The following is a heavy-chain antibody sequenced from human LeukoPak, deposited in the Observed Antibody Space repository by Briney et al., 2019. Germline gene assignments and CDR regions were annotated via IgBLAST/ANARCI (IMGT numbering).Heavy chain of an antibody. CDR1: GGTFSSYA. CDR3: AKALDSSGWFNAFDI. J-gene: IGHJ3*02. V-gene: IGHV1-69*05. D-gene: IGHD6-19*01. Sequence: GASVKVSCKASGGTFSSYAISWVRQAPGQGLEWMGGIIPIFGTANYAQKFQGRVTITTDESTSTAYMELSSLRSEDTAVYYCAKALDSSGWFNAFDIWGQGTMVTVPS. CDR2: IIPIFGTA.